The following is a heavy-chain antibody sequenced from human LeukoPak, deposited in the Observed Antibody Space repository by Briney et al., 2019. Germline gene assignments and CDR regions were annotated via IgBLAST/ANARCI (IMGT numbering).Heavy chain of an antibody. CDR3: AHDPDTYYYDSSGPPDDY. V-gene: IGHV3-30*02. CDR2: IRYEGSNK. J-gene: IGHJ4*02. D-gene: IGHD3-22*01. CDR1: GFTFSSYG. Sequence: GGSLRLSCAASGFTFSSYGMHWVRQAPGKGLEWVAFIRYEGSNKYYADCVKGRFTLSRDNSKNTLYLQMNSLRAEDTAVYYCAHDPDTYYYDSSGPPDDYWGQGTLVTVSS.